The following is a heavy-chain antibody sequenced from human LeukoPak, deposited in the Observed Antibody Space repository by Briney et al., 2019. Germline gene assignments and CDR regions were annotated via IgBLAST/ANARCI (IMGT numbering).Heavy chain of an antibody. CDR1: GGSISSGGYY. CDR3: ARDRIAVTTDYGMDV. J-gene: IGHJ6*02. V-gene: IGHV4-31*03. Sequence: PSETLSLTCTVSGGSISSGGYYWSWIRQHPGKGLEWIGYIYYSGSTYFNPSLKSRVTISVDTSKNQFSLKLSSVTAADTAVYYCARDRIAVTTDYGMDVWGQGTTVTVSS. D-gene: IGHD4-11*01. CDR2: IYYSGST.